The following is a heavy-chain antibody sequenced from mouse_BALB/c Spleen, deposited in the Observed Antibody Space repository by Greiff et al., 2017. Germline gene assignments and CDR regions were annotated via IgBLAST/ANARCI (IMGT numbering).Heavy chain of an antibody. CDR1: GYTFTDYA. Sequence: QVQLQQSGAELVRPGVSVKISCKGSGYTFTDYAMHWVKQSHAKSLEWIGVISTYYGDASYNQKLKGKATMTVDKSSSTAYMELARLTSEDYAIYYCARAGAARATDAMDYWGQGTSVTVSS. CDR3: ARAGAARATDAMDY. J-gene: IGHJ4*01. D-gene: IGHD3-1*01. V-gene: IGHV1S137*01. CDR2: ISTYYGDA.